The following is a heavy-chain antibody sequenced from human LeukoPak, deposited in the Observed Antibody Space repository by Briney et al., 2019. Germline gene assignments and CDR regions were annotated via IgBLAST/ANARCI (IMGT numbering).Heavy chain of an antibody. V-gene: IGHV3-30*02. Sequence: TGGSLRLSCAASGFDLSSNGMHWVRQAPGKGLEWVSFIRYDGSKTFYGDSVTGRFTISRDNSKNTLYLQMNSLRPEDTAVYYCPRDFDDVNRNYYYIPEYWGQGVLVTVSS. J-gene: IGHJ4*02. CDR1: GFDLSSNG. CDR2: IRYDGSKT. D-gene: IGHD3-10*01. CDR3: PRDFDDVNRNYYYIPEY.